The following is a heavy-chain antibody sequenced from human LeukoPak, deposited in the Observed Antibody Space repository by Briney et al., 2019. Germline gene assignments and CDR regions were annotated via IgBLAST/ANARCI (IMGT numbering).Heavy chain of an antibody. D-gene: IGHD3-22*01. CDR3: VRDYYDSHHDN. CDR2: IKQDGSEK. J-gene: IGHJ4*02. Sequence: PGGSLRLSCAASGFTFSSYWMTWVRQAPGKGLEWVANIKQDGSEKYYVDSVKGRFTISRDNAKDSLYLQMNSLRSEDTAVYYCVRDYYDSHHDNWGQGTLVSVSS. V-gene: IGHV3-7*01. CDR1: GFTFSSYW.